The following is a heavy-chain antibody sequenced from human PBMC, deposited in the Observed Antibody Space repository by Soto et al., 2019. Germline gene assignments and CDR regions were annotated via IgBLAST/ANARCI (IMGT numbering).Heavy chain of an antibody. Sequence: EVQLVESGGDLVKPGGSLRLSCAASGFTCSNAWMSWVRPAPGKGLEWVGRIKSKTDGGTTAYAAPVKGRFTISRDDAKNTLYRQMNSLKTEDTAVYYCTTPLYYDIVAGYYISGGDFQHWGQGTLVTVSS. CDR2: IKSKTDGGTT. J-gene: IGHJ1*01. CDR1: GFTCSNAW. V-gene: IGHV3-15*01. CDR3: TTPLYYDIVAGYYISGGDFQH. D-gene: IGHD3-9*01.